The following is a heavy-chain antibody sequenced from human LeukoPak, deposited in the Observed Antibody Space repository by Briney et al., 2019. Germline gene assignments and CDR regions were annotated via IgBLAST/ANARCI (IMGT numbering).Heavy chain of an antibody. CDR3: AKAIGYCSGGSCYSPDY. D-gene: IGHD2-15*01. Sequence: GGSLRLSCAASGFTFSGSAMSWVRQAPGKGLEWVSDISGSGDITYYADSVKGRFTISRDNSKNTLYLQMNSLRAEDRALYYCAKAIGYCSGGSCYSPDYWGQGTLVTVSS. CDR2: ISGSGDIT. J-gene: IGHJ4*02. CDR1: GFTFSGSA. V-gene: IGHV3-23*01.